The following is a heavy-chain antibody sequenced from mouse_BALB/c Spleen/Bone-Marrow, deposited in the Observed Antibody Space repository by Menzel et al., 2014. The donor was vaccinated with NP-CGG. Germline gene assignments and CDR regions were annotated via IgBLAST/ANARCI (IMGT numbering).Heavy chain of an antibody. CDR2: ISRGSSTI. J-gene: IGHJ1*01. V-gene: IGHV5-17*02. Sequence: EVQRVESGGGLVQPGGSRKLSCAASGFTLSGFGMHWVRQAPEKGLEWVAYISRGSSTIYYADTVKGRFTISRDNPKNTLFLQMTSLRPEDTAMYYCARSGITTGSYWYFDIWGAGTTVTVSS. CDR1: GFTLSGFG. D-gene: IGHD1-1*01. CDR3: ARSGITTGSYWYFDI.